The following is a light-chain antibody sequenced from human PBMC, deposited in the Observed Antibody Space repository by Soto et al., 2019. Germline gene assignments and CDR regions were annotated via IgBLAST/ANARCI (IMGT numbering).Light chain of an antibody. J-gene: IGKJ1*01. CDR3: QQRSNWPQP. Sequence: VMTQSPGTLSVYPGERATLYCRASQSVGSNLAWYQQKPGQAPSLLIYESANRATGIAARFSGSGSGTDFTLTISSLEPEDFAVYYCQQRSNWPQPFGQGGNV. CDR2: ESA. CDR1: QSVGSN. V-gene: IGKV3-11*01.